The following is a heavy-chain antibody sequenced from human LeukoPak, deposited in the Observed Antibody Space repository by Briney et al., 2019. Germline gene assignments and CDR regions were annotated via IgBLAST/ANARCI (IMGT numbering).Heavy chain of an antibody. Sequence: QTLSLTCTVSGGSITRAGYYWTWIRQPAGKRLEWVGRIYISGDTNYNPSLKSRVAISLDTSKNQFSLKLNSLTAADTAVYYCARGIGSTGTYYFDYWGQGTLVTVSA. CDR3: ARGIGSTGTYYFDY. V-gene: IGHV4-61*02. J-gene: IGHJ4*02. CDR2: IYISGDT. CDR1: GGSITRAGYY. D-gene: IGHD1-26*01.